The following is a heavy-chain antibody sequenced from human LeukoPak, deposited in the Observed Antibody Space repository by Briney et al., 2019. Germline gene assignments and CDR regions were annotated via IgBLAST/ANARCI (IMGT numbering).Heavy chain of an antibody. D-gene: IGHD4-17*01. J-gene: IGHJ4*02. CDR1: GGTFISYA. Sequence: SVTVSFKASGGTFISYAISGVRQARGQGREGMGGIIPIFGTANYAQKFQGRVTITADESTSTAHMELSSLRSEDTAVYYCARGTDYGEYYFDYWGQGTLVTVSS. V-gene: IGHV1-69*13. CDR3: ARGTDYGEYYFDY. CDR2: IIPIFGTA.